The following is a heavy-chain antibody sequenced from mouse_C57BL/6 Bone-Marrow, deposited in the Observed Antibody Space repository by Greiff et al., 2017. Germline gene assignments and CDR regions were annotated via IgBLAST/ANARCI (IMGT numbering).Heavy chain of an antibody. D-gene: IGHD2-3*01. V-gene: IGHV1-53*01. CDR3: ARRRDGYYLSYAMDY. CDR2: INPSNGGT. J-gene: IGHJ4*01. CDR1: GYTFTSYW. Sequence: QVQLQQPGTELVKPGASVKLSCKASGYTFTSYWMHWVKQRPGQGLEWIGNINPSNGGTNYNEKCKSKATLTVDKSYSTADMQLSSLTSEDSAVYYCARRRDGYYLSYAMDYWGQGTSVTVSA.